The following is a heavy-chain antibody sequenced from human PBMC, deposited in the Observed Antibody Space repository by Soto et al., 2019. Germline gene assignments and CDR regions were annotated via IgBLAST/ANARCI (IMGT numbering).Heavy chain of an antibody. CDR1: GFTFITHS. CDR3: TRSSYCSGGTCYFFSPFDY. V-gene: IGHV3-48*02. Sequence: GGSLRLSCAASGFTFITHSMNFFGHSPFKCLEWVSYITSTSAAIYYADSVKGRFTISRDNAKNSLFLQMDSLRDEDTAVYYCTRSSYCSGGTCYFFSPFDYWGQGTLVTVSS. D-gene: IGHD2-15*01. J-gene: IGHJ4*02. CDR2: ITSTSAAI.